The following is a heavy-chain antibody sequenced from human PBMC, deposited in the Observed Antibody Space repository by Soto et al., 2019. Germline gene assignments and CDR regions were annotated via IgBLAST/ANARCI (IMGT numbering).Heavy chain of an antibody. CDR1: GGSFSGYY. CDR3: ARVLAARPPYYYYGMDV. J-gene: IGHJ6*04. Sequence: SETLSLTCAVYGGSFSGYYWSWIRQPPGKGLEWIGEINHSGSTNYNPSLKSRVTISVDTSKNQFSLKLSSVTAADTAVYYCARVLAARPPYYYYGMDVWGKGTTVTVSS. D-gene: IGHD6-6*01. CDR2: INHSGST. V-gene: IGHV4-34*01.